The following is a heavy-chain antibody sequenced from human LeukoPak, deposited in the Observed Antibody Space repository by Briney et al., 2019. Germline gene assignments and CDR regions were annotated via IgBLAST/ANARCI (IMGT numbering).Heavy chain of an antibody. V-gene: IGHV1-69*04. Sequence: SVKVSCKASGGTFSSYAISWVRQAPGQGLEWMGRIIPIFGIANYAQKFQGRVTITADKSTSTAYMELSSLRSEDTAVYYCARGLDGYNYLDYWGQGTLVTVSS. D-gene: IGHD5-24*01. CDR1: GGTFSSYA. J-gene: IGHJ4*02. CDR3: ARGLDGYNYLDY. CDR2: IIPIFGIA.